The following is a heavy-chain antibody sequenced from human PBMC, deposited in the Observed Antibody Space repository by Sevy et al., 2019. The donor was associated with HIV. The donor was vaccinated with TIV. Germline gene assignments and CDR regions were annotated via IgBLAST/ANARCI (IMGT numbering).Heavy chain of an antibody. CDR1: GFTFTSYA. CDR2: IDGSAINT. Sequence: GGSLRLSCAASGFTFTSYAMSWVRQAPGKGLEWVSSIDGSAINTYYADSVKGRFTISRDNSKNTLYLQMSSLRAEDTAVYYCANVYGSGTPPYYYYYYMDVWGKGTTVTVSS. J-gene: IGHJ6*03. D-gene: IGHD3-10*01. V-gene: IGHV3-23*01. CDR3: ANVYGSGTPPYYYYYYMDV.